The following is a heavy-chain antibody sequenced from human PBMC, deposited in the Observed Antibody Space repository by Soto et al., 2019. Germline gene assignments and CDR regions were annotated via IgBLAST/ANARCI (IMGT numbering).Heavy chain of an antibody. CDR2: MNPNSGNT. Sequence: ASVKVSCKASGYTFTSYGISWVRQATGQGPEWMGWMNPNSGNTGYAQKFQGRVTMTRNTSISTAYMELSSLRSEDTAVYYCARADFWSGYGLAIGMDVWGQGTTVTVSS. CDR1: GYTFTSYG. CDR3: ARADFWSGYGLAIGMDV. D-gene: IGHD3-3*01. J-gene: IGHJ6*02. V-gene: IGHV1-8*02.